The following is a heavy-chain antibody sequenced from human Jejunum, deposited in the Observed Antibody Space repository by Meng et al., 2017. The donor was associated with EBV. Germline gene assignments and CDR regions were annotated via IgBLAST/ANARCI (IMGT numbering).Heavy chain of an antibody. CDR3: ARASSERLLDY. CDR1: TDFISSYEW. Sequence: VQLQQSAPRLVRPSGTLSPTCAVSTDFISSYEWWSWVRQPPGKGLEWLGEINQVGSTYYNPSLKSRVTISIDTSKRQFSLRLNSMTAADTAVYYCARASSERLLDYWGQGTLVTVSS. J-gene: IGHJ4*02. V-gene: IGHV4-4*02. D-gene: IGHD1-14*01. CDR2: INQVGST.